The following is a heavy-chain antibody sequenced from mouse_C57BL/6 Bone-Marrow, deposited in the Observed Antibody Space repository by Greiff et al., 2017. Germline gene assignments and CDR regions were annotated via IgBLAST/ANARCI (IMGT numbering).Heavy chain of an antibody. CDR1: GFTFSSYA. Sequence: EVQGVESGGGLVKPGGSLKLSCAASGFTFSSYAMSWVRQTPEKRLEWVATISDGGSYTYYPDNVKGRFTISRDNAKNNLYLQMSHLKSEDTAMYYCARERLRRYFDYWGQGTTLTVSS. D-gene: IGHD2-4*01. CDR3: ARERLRRYFDY. CDR2: ISDGGSYT. J-gene: IGHJ2*01. V-gene: IGHV5-4*01.